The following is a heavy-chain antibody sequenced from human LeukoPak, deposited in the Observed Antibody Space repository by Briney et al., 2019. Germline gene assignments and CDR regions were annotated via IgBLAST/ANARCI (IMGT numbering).Heavy chain of an antibody. CDR2: IYHSGST. CDR1: GGSISSGGYS. CDR3: ARGDLAYCGGDCYDWYFDL. J-gene: IGHJ2*01. D-gene: IGHD2-21*02. V-gene: IGHV4-30-2*01. Sequence: SQTLSLTCAVSGGSISSGGYSWSWIRQPPGRGLEWIGYIYHSGSTYYNPSLKSRVTISVDRSKNQFPLKLSSVAAADTAVYYCARGDLAYCGGDCYDWYFDLWGRGTLVTVSS.